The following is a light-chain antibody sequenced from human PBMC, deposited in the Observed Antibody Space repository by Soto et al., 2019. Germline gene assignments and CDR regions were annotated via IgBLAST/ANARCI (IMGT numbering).Light chain of an antibody. CDR1: SSNIGNNY. CDR3: GTWDSSLSAFNVV. CDR2: ENN. J-gene: IGLJ2*01. V-gene: IGLV1-51*02. Sequence: QSVLTQPPSVSAAPGQTVTISCSGSSSNIGNNYVSWYQQLPGTAPKLLIYENNKRPSGIPDRFSGSKSGTSATLGITGLQTGDEADYYCGTWDSSLSAFNVVFGGGTKLTVL.